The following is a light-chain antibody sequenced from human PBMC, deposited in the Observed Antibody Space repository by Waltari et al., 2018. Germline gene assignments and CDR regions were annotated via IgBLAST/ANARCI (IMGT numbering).Light chain of an antibody. Sequence: QSALTQPRSVSGSPGQSVTISCTGTSSDGGGYAFVSWYQQYPGKAPKLIIYDVNKRPPGVPDRFSGSKSGNTASLTISGLLNEDEADYYCCSYAGADTSVIFGGGTTLTVL. J-gene: IGLJ2*01. CDR3: CSYAGADTSVI. CDR2: DVN. CDR1: SSDGGGYAF. V-gene: IGLV2-11*01.